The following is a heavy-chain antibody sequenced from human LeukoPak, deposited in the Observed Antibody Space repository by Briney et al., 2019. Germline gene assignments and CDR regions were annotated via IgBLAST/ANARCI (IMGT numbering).Heavy chain of an antibody. J-gene: IGHJ4*02. D-gene: IGHD6-19*01. V-gene: IGHV3-48*01. CDR1: GFTFSSYS. CDR3: ARVIAVAWEPFDY. CDR2: ISSSSSTI. Sequence: QPGGSLRLSCAASGFTFSSYSMNWVRQAPGKGLEWVSYISSSSSTIYYADSVKGRFTISRDNAKNSLYLQMNSLKAEDTAVYYCARVIAVAWEPFDYWGQGALVTVSS.